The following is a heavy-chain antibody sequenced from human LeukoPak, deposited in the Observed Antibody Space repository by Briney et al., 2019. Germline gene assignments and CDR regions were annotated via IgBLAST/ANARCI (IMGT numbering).Heavy chain of an antibody. Sequence: PSETLSLTCTVSGGSISSYYWSWIRQPPGKGLEWIGYIYYIGSTNYNPSLKSRVTIPLDTSKNQFSLKLSSVTAADTAVYYCARDRYYDWGSYSRAFDSWGQGTLVTVSS. CDR3: ARDRYYDWGSYSRAFDS. D-gene: IGHD3-10*01. CDR2: IYYIGST. CDR1: GGSISSYY. J-gene: IGHJ4*02. V-gene: IGHV4-59*01.